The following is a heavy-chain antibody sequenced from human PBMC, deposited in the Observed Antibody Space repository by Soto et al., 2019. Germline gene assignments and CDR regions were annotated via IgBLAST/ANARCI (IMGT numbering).Heavy chain of an antibody. J-gene: IGHJ6*02. CDR1: GFTFSSYD. D-gene: IGHD6-13*01. CDR2: IGTAGDT. Sequence: WGSLRLSCAASGFTFSSYDMHWVRQATGKGLEWVSAIGTAGDTYYPGSVKGRFTISRENAKNSLYLQMNSLRAEDTAVYYCASSSSSSYGMDVWGQGTTVTVSS. CDR3: ASSSSSSYGMDV. V-gene: IGHV3-13*01.